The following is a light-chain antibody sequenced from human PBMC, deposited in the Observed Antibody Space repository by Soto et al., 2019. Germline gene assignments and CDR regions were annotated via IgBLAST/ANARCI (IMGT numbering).Light chain of an antibody. Sequence: EIVLTQSRATLSLSPGERATLSCRASQSVSNYLARYQQKPGQAPRLLIYDASNRATGIPARFSGSGSGTEFTLTISSLEPEDFAVYYCQQRSNWPLLTFGGGTKVEIK. CDR2: DAS. V-gene: IGKV3-11*01. CDR1: QSVSNY. CDR3: QQRSNWPLLT. J-gene: IGKJ4*01.